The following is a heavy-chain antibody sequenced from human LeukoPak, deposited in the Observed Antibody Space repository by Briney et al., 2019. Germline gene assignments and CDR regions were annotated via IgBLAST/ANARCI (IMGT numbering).Heavy chain of an antibody. J-gene: IGHJ4*02. Sequence: SETLSLTCTVSGGSISDNYWSWIRQPPGKGLEWIGYAYYSGHTNYNSSLKCRVTMSLDTSKSQFSLRLSSVTAADTAVYFCARHPFATPFDYWGPGTLVTVSS. CDR1: GGSISDNY. D-gene: IGHD2-15*01. V-gene: IGHV4-59*08. CDR3: ARHPFATPFDY. CDR2: AYYSGHT.